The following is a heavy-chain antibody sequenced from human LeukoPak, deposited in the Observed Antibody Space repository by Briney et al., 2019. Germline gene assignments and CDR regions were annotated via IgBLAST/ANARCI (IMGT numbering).Heavy chain of an antibody. CDR3: AGLHFASAEEFDP. V-gene: IGHV4-59*08. CDR1: GSSINGHY. Sequence: SETLSLTCTVSGSSINGHYWSWLRQPPGKGLEWIGYIYSSENILYNPFLKSRVTLSVDTFKNQFSLSLTSVTAADTAVYYCAGLHFASAEEFDPWGQGTLVTVSS. CDR2: IYSSENI. J-gene: IGHJ5*02. D-gene: IGHD6-25*01.